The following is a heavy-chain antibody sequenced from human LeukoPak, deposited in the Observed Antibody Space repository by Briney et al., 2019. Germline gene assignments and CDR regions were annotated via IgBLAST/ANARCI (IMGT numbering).Heavy chain of an antibody. Sequence: PGGSLRLSCAASGFTFSSYSMNWVRQAPGKGLEWVANIKQDGSEKYYVDSVKGRFTISRDNAKNSLYLQMNSLRAEDTAVYYCASDRPHIVVVTAKDDAFDIWGQGTMVTVSS. CDR2: IKQDGSEK. D-gene: IGHD2-21*02. J-gene: IGHJ3*02. V-gene: IGHV3-7*01. CDR1: GFTFSSYS. CDR3: ASDRPHIVVVTAKDDAFDI.